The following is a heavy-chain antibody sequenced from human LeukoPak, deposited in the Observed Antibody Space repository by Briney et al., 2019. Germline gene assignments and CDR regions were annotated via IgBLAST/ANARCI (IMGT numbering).Heavy chain of an antibody. V-gene: IGHV1-69*13. J-gene: IGHJ4*02. Sequence: ASVKVSCKASGGTFSSYAISWVRQAPGQGLEWMGGIIPIFGTVNYAQKFQGRVTITADESTSTAYMELSSLRSEDTAVYYCATVYGYSGYDLSYWGQGTLVTVSS. D-gene: IGHD5-12*01. CDR1: GGTFSSYA. CDR3: ATVYGYSGYDLSY. CDR2: IIPIFGTV.